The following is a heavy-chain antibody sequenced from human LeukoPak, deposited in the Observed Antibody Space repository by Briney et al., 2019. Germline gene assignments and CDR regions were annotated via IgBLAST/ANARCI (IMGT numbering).Heavy chain of an antibody. J-gene: IGHJ4*02. CDR2: VSAYNGAT. D-gene: IGHD1-7*01. Sequence: ASVKVSCKASGYTFTSYAISWVRQAPGQGLEWMGWVSAYNGATNYAQKFQGRVTMAADTPTSTAYMELRSLRSDDTAVYYCARYKVGELTGDYWGQGTLVTVSS. V-gene: IGHV1-18*01. CDR1: GYTFTSYA. CDR3: ARYKVGELTGDY.